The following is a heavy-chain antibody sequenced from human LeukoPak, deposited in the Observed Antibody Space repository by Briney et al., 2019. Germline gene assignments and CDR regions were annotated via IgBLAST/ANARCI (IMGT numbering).Heavy chain of an antibody. CDR1: GFTFRMYA. CDR2: IGGSGGDT. D-gene: IGHD3-10*01. J-gene: IGHJ4*02. Sequence: GGSLRLSCAASGFTFRMYAMTWVRQAPGKGLEWVSSIGGSGGDTYYADSVKGRFTVSRDNSRNTLYLQLSSLRAEDTAVYYCALRGIKVYWGQGTLVTVSS. V-gene: IGHV3-23*01. CDR3: ALRGIKVY.